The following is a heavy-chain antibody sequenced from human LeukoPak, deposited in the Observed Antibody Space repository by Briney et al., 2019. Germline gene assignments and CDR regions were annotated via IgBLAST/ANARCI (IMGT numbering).Heavy chain of an antibody. D-gene: IGHD1-26*01. V-gene: IGHV3-20*04. CDR1: GFTFDDYG. J-gene: IGHJ4*02. CDR3: AKDTRKWELHTFDY. Sequence: RPGGSLRLSCAASGFTFDDYGMSWVRQAPGKGLEWVSGINWNGGSTGYADSVKGRFTISRDNAKNSLYLQMNSLRAEDTALYYCAKDTRKWELHTFDYWGQGTLVTVSS. CDR2: INWNGGST.